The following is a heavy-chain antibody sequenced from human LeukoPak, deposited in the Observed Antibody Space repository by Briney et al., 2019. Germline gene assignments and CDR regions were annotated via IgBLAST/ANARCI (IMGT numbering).Heavy chain of an antibody. D-gene: IGHD3-10*01. CDR2: ISGSGGST. J-gene: IGHJ4*01. Sequence: PGGSLRLSCAASGFTFSSYAMSWVRQAPGKGLEWVSAISGSGGSTYYADSVKGRFTISRDNSKNTLYLQMNSLRAEDTAVYCCAKVVLGFGELFPFDYWGQEPWSPSPQ. CDR1: GFTFSSYA. V-gene: IGHV3-23*01. CDR3: AKVVLGFGELFPFDY.